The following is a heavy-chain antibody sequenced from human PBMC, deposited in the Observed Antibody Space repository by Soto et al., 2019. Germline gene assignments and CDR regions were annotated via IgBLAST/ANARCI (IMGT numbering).Heavy chain of an antibody. D-gene: IGHD4-17*01. J-gene: IGHJ4*02. CDR2: ISGSGGST. CDR1: GFTFSSYA. Sequence: GGSLRLSCAASGFTFSSYAMTWVRQAPGKGLEWVSVISGSGGSTYFADSVKGRFTISRDNAKNSLYLQMNSLRAEDTAVYYCVRYYGARVYFDYWGQGSLVTVSS. V-gene: IGHV3-23*01. CDR3: VRYYGARVYFDY.